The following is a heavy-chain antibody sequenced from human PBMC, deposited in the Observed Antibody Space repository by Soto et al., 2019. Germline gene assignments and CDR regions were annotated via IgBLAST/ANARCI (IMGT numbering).Heavy chain of an antibody. J-gene: IGHJ3*02. Sequence: GGSLRLSCTASGFTFSSYAMTWVRQAPGRGLEGVSGITASGGRTFYADSVKGRFTISRDNSRSTLYLQMNSLRAEDTALYYCAKSYYDFWTGSPADAFDIWGQGTMVTVSS. CDR2: ITASGGRT. CDR3: AKSYYDFWTGSPADAFDI. D-gene: IGHD3-3*01. CDR1: GFTFSSYA. V-gene: IGHV3-23*01.